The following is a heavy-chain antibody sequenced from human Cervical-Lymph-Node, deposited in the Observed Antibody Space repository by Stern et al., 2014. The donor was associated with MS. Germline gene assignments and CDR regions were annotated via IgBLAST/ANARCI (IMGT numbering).Heavy chain of an antibody. Sequence: ESGPTLVKPTQTLMLTCTFSGFSLNTSGEGVGWIRQPPGKALEWLAVIYWDADERYSPSLNSRLTITKDTSKNQVVLTMANMDPVDTGTYYCAHTTVTFDEAYGLDVWGQGTTVTVSS. D-gene: IGHD4-17*01. CDR3: AHTTVTFDEAYGLDV. V-gene: IGHV2-5*02. CDR1: GFSLNTSGEG. CDR2: IYWDADE. J-gene: IGHJ6*02.